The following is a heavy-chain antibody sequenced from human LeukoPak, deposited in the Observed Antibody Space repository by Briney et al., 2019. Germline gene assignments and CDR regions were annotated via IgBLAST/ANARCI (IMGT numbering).Heavy chain of an antibody. Sequence: GGSLRLSCAASGLTFSSYSMNWVRQAPGKGLEWVSYIRYDGTTYYADSVKGRFTISRNNARNSLSLQMNSLRAEDTAIYYCARDPHALDYWGHGTLVTVST. CDR2: IRYDGTT. CDR1: GLTFSSYS. D-gene: IGHD2-2*01. CDR3: ARDPHALDY. V-gene: IGHV3-48*01. J-gene: IGHJ4*01.